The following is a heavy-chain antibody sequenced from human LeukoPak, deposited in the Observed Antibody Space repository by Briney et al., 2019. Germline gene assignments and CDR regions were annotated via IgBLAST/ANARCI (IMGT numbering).Heavy chain of an antibody. CDR2: IYYSGST. CDR1: GGSISSQY. CDR3: ARNEGIAAAGTVDY. J-gene: IGHJ4*02. V-gene: IGHV4-59*11. Sequence: SETLSLTCTVPGGSISSQYWSWIRQPPGKGLEWIAGYIYYSGSTNYNPSLKSRVTISVDSSKNQFSLKLSSVTAADTAVYYCARNEGIAAAGTVDYWGQGTLVTVSS. D-gene: IGHD6-13*01.